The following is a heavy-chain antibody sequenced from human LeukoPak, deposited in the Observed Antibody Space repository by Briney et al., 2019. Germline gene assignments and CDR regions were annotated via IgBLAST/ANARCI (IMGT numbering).Heavy chain of an antibody. Sequence: PSETLSLTCAVYGGSFSGYYWSWIRQPPGKGLEWIGEINHSGSTNYNPSLKSRVTISVDTSKNQFSLKLSSVTAADTAVYYCARQTRVLRYFDWLCNWFDPWGQGTLVTVSS. V-gene: IGHV4-34*01. J-gene: IGHJ5*02. CDR1: GGSFSGYY. CDR3: ARQTRVLRYFDWLCNWFDP. D-gene: IGHD3-9*01. CDR2: INHSGST.